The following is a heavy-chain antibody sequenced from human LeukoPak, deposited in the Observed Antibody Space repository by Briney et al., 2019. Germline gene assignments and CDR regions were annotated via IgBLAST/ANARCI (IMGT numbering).Heavy chain of an antibody. D-gene: IGHD2-15*01. CDR1: CLTFSSYG. Sequence: GGSLRLSCEPSCLTFSSYGMHGVRQAPGKGLDWMAVISYDGTTKFYADSVKGRFTISRDNSKNTVYLQLNSLRAQDTAVYDSAKARIGGYSSRYLDYWGQGTLVTVSS. V-gene: IGHV3-30*18. J-gene: IGHJ4*02. CDR2: ISYDGTTK. CDR3: AKARIGGYSSRYLDY.